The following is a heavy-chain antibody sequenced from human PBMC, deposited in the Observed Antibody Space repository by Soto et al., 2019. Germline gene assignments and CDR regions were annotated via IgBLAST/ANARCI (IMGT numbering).Heavy chain of an antibody. J-gene: IGHJ4*02. D-gene: IGHD6-19*01. V-gene: IGHV2-5*01. Sequence: GLDLEWLALIYWNDDKRYSPSLKSRLTITKDTSKNQVVLTMTNMDPVDTATYYCAHPRGGSGWYLGAFDYWGQGTLVTVSS. CDR3: AHPRGGSGWYLGAFDY. CDR2: IYWNDDK.